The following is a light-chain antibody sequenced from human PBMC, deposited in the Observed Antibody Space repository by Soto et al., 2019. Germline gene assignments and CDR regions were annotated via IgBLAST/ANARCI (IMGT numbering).Light chain of an antibody. Sequence: EIVLTQSPGTLSLTPGERAALSCRASQSISRTYLAWYQQKRGQAPRLLIYGTSNRATGIPDRFSGSGSGTDFTLTISRLEPEDFAVYYCQQYGRSSLTFGGGTKVDI. V-gene: IGKV3-20*01. CDR1: QSISRTY. J-gene: IGKJ4*01. CDR2: GTS. CDR3: QQYGRSSLT.